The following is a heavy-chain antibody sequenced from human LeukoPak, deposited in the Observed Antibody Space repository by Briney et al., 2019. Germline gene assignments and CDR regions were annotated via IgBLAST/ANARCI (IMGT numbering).Heavy chain of an antibody. CDR2: ISSSGSTI. V-gene: IGHV3-48*03. Sequence: GGSLRLSCAASGFTFSSYEMNWVRQAPGKGLEWASYISSSGSTIYYADSVKGRFTISRDNAKNSLYLQMNSLRAEDTAVYYCAAQSTVTTYYLNWYFDLWGRGTLVTVPS. J-gene: IGHJ2*01. D-gene: IGHD4-17*01. CDR3: AAQSTVTTYYLNWYFDL. CDR1: GFTFSSYE.